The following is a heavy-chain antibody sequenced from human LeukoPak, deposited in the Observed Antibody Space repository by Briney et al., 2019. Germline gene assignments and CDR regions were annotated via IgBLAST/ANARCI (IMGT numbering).Heavy chain of an antibody. D-gene: IGHD6-19*01. CDR3: AKDGHGEAVAGPYYYYYGMDV. V-gene: IGHV3-7*05. Sequence: GGSLRLSCVVSGFTLSSYWMSWVRQAPGKGPEWVANIKQDGREKYYVDSVKGRFTISRDNSKNSLYLQMNSLRTEDAALYYCAKDGHGEAVAGPYYYYYGMDVWGQGTTVTVSS. J-gene: IGHJ6*02. CDR2: IKQDGREK. CDR1: GFTLSSYW.